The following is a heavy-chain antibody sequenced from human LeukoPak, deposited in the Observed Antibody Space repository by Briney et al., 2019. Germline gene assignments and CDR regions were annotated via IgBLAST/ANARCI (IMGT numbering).Heavy chain of an antibody. CDR2: INPNSGGT. CDR1: GYTFTGYY. CDR3: ARASGYSSGWYGGMYQGFDP. D-gene: IGHD6-19*01. Sequence: AASVKVSCKASGYTFTGYYMHWVRQAPGQGLEWMGWINPNSGGTNYAQKFQGRVTMTRDTSISTAYMELSSLRSEDTAVYYCARASGYSSGWYGGMYQGFDPWGQGTLVTVSS. V-gene: IGHV1-2*02. J-gene: IGHJ5*02.